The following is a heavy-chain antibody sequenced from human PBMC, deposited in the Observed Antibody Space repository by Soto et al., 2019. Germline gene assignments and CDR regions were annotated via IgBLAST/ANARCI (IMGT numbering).Heavy chain of an antibody. V-gene: IGHV3-21*01. J-gene: IGHJ4*02. CDR1: GFTFTRYS. Sequence: LRLSCAASGFTFTRYSMNWVRQAPGKGLEWVSSISSTTNYIYYADSMKGRFTVSRDNAKNSVYLEMNSLSAEDTAVYYCARESEDLTSNFDYWGQGTLVTVSS. CDR3: ARESEDLTSNFDY. CDR2: ISSTTNYI.